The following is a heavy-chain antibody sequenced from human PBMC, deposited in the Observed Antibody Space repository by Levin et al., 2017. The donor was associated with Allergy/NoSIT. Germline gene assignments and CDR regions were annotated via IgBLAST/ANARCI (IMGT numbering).Heavy chain of an antibody. CDR2: ITWNSGNI. V-gene: IGHV3-9*01. CDR3: TKESETRGDTPLVTAFDS. D-gene: IGHD5-18*01. J-gene: IGHJ4*02. CDR1: GFMFGDYA. Sequence: SCAGSGFMFGDYAMHWVRQVPAKGLEWVSGITWNSGNIIYVDSLKGRFTISRDNRKNSLYLQVNSLKPDDTALYFCTKESETRGDTPLVTAFDSWGQGTLVTVSS.